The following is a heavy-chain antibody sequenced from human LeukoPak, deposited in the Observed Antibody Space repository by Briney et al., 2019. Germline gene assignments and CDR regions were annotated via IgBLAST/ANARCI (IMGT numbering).Heavy chain of an antibody. V-gene: IGHV3-30-3*01. CDR1: GFTFSSYA. CDR2: ISYDGSNT. CDR3: ARESISYPGALDY. D-gene: IGHD6-6*01. Sequence: GGSLKLSCEASGFTFSSYAMHWVRQAPGQGLEWMGVISYDGSNTYYADSVKGRFTISRDNSKNTLYLQMNSLRAEDTAVYYCARESISYPGALDYWGQGTLVTVSS. J-gene: IGHJ4*02.